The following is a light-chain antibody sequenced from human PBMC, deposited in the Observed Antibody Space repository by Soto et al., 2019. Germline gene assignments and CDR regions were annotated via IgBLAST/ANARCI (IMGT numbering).Light chain of an antibody. CDR3: QQYGSSGT. J-gene: IGKJ1*01. V-gene: IGKV3-20*01. CDR2: GAS. Sequence: EDVLTQSPRTLSLTTGERATLSCRASQSVSNNYLAWYQQKPGQAPRLLIYGASNRATGIPDRFSGSGSGTDFTLTISRLEPEDFAVYYCQQYGSSGTFGQGTKVDI. CDR1: QSVSNNY.